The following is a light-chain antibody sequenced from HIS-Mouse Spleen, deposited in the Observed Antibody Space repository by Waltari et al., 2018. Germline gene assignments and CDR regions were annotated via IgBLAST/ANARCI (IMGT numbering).Light chain of an antibody. V-gene: IGLV2-23*01. CDR2: EGS. J-gene: IGLJ1*01. Sequence: SGSPGQSITISCTGTSSDVGSYNLVSWYQQHPGKAPKLMIYEGSKRPSGVSNRFSGSKSGNTASLTISGLQAEDEADYYCCSYAGSREVFGTGTKVTVL. CDR3: CSYAGSREV. CDR1: SSDVGSYNL.